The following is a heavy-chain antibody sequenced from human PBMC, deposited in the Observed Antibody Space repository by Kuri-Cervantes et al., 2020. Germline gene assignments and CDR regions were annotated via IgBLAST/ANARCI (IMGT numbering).Heavy chain of an antibody. V-gene: IGHV3-7*01. J-gene: IGHJ6*02. CDR3: ARVLPKYYDFWSGFHYYYYGMDV. CDR2: IKKDENEK. Sequence: GESLKISCAASGFTFSSYCMSWVRQAPGKGLEWVANIKKDENEKYYVDSVRGRFTISRDNAKNSLYLQMNSLRAEDTAVYYCARVLPKYYDFWSGFHYYYYGMDVWGQGTTVTVSS. CDR1: GFTFSSYC. D-gene: IGHD3-3*01.